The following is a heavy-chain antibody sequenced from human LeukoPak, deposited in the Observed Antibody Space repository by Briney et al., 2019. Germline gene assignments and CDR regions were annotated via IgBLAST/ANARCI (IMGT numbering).Heavy chain of an antibody. V-gene: IGHV4-34*01. J-gene: IGHJ5*02. CDR3: ASEPGYCSGGSCYGGWFDP. CDR2: INHSGST. CDR1: GGSFSGYY. D-gene: IGHD2-15*01. Sequence: PSETLSLTCAVYGGSFSGYYWSWIRQPPGKGLEWIGEINHSGSTNYNPSLKSRVTISLDTSKNQLSLKLSCVTAADTAVYYRASEPGYCSGGSCYGGWFDPWAQGTLVTVSS.